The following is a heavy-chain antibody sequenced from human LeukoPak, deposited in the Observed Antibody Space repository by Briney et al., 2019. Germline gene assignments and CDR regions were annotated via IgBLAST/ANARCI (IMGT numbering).Heavy chain of an antibody. CDR3: AKDRDMGDAFDI. CDR2: ISGSGGST. V-gene: IGHV3-23*01. Sequence: SCKASGGTFSSYAMSWVRQAPGKGLEWVSAISGSGGSTYYADSVKGRFTISRDNSKNTLYLQMNSLRAEDTAVYYCAKDRDMGDAFDIWGQGTMVTVSS. CDR1: GGTFSSYA. J-gene: IGHJ3*02. D-gene: IGHD3-9*01.